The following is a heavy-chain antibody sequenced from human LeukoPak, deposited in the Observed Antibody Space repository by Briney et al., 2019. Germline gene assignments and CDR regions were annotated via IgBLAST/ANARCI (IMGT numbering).Heavy chain of an antibody. CDR1: GFTFSSYG. J-gene: IGHJ4*02. CDR2: IWYDGSNK. V-gene: IGHV3-33*01. CDR3: AREPAQRWLQLGSFDY. Sequence: GGSLRLSCVASGFTFSSYGMHWVRQAPGKGLEWVAVIWYDGSNKYYADSVKGRFTISRDNSKNTLYLQLNSLRAEDTAVYYCAREPAQRWLQLGSFDYWGQGTLVTVSS. D-gene: IGHD5-24*01.